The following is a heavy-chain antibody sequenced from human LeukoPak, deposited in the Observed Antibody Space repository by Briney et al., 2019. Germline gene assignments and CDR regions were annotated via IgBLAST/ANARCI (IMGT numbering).Heavy chain of an antibody. D-gene: IGHD2-15*01. CDR2: INSDGSYT. CDR3: ASQIVVVVAATGTTRSNDY. J-gene: IGHJ4*02. V-gene: IGHV3-74*01. CDR1: GLTFSNYW. Sequence: PGGSLRLSCVASGLTFSNYWMHWVRQVPGKGLVWVSRINSDGSYTSYLDSVKGRFTISRDNATDTLHLQMNSLRAEDTAMYYCASQIVVVVAATGTTRSNDYWGQGTLVTVSS.